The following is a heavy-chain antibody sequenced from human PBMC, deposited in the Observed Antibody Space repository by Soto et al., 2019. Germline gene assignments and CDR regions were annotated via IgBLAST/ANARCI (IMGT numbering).Heavy chain of an antibody. V-gene: IGHV3-66*01. J-gene: IGHJ4*02. Sequence: PVGSLRLSCAASGFSVTNNYMNWVRQAPGKGLEWVSIIDIGGNTYYADSVKDRFTISRDNSRNTLYLHMDSLRAEDTAVYYCARGRGSTGYLGREHYFDYWGQGTLATVSS. CDR1: GFSVTNNY. CDR2: IDIGGNT. D-gene: IGHD2-2*01. CDR3: ARGRGSTGYLGREHYFDY.